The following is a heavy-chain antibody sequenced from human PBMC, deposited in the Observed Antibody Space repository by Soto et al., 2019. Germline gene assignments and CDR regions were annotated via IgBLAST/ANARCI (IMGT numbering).Heavy chain of an antibody. CDR1: GGSFSGYY. J-gene: IGHJ4*02. Sequence: SETPSLTCAVYGGSFSGYYWSWIRQPPGKGLEWIGEINHSGSTNYNPSLKSRVTISVDTSKNQFSLKLSSVTAADTAVYYCARVGRYYDFWSGYYRDKGYFDYWGQGTLVTVSS. D-gene: IGHD3-3*01. CDR3: ARVGRYYDFWSGYYRDKGYFDY. V-gene: IGHV4-34*01. CDR2: INHSGST.